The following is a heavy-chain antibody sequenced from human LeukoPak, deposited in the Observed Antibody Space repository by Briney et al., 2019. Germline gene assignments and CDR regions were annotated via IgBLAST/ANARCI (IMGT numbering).Heavy chain of an antibody. CDR1: GFTFTNYA. CDR3: AMHAGAIVGTTTSFGC. CDR2: IAGSGDNT. D-gene: IGHD1-26*01. J-gene: IGHJ4*02. V-gene: IGHV3-23*01. Sequence: SGGSLRLSCVASGFTFTNYAMTWVRQAPGKGLEWVSSIAGSGDNTYHADAVKGRFTISRDNSKNTLYLQMNGLRAEDTAIYYCAMHAGAIVGTTTSFGCWGQGTLVTVSS.